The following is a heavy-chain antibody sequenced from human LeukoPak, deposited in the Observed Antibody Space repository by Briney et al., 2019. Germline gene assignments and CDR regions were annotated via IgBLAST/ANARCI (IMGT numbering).Heavy chain of an antibody. D-gene: IGHD5-24*01. J-gene: IGHJ2*01. CDR1: GGSISSYY. Sequence: SETLSLTCAVYGGSISSYYWSWIRQPPGKGLEWIGYIYYSGSTNYNPSLKSRVTISVDTSKNQFSLKLSSVTAADTAVYYCARRRDGYNPYWYFDLWGRGTLVTVSS. CDR2: IYYSGST. V-gene: IGHV4-59*01. CDR3: ARRRDGYNPYWYFDL.